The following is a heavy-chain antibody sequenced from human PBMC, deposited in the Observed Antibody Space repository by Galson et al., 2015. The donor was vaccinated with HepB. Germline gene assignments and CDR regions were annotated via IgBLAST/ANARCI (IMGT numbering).Heavy chain of an antibody. CDR1: GFTFSSYT. Sequence: SLRLSCAASGFTFSSYTMHWVRQAPGKGLEWVAVISYDGSNKYYADSVRGRFTISRDNSKNTLYMQMNSLRPEDTGVYFCATDIRQWFGESLDYWGQGTLVTVSS. J-gene: IGHJ4*02. CDR3: ATDIRQWFGESLDY. V-gene: IGHV3-30-3*01. D-gene: IGHD3-10*01. CDR2: ISYDGSNK.